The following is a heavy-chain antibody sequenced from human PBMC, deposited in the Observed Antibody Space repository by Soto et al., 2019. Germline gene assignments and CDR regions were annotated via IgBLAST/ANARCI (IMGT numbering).Heavy chain of an antibody. CDR2: INPSGGST. J-gene: IGHJ4*02. CDR3: ATLTIAAAGTSGFDY. Sequence: ASVKVSCKASGYTFTSYYMHWVRQAPGQGLEWMGIINPSGGSTSYAQKFQGRVTMTRDTSTSTVYMELSSLRSEDTAVYYCATLTIAAAGTSGFDYWGQGTLVTVSS. V-gene: IGHV1-46*01. D-gene: IGHD6-13*01. CDR1: GYTFTSYY.